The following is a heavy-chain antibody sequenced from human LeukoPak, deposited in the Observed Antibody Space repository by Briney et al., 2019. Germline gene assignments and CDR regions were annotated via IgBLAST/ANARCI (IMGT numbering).Heavy chain of an antibody. J-gene: IGHJ4*02. Sequence: RGSLRLSCAASGFTFSSYSMNWVRQAPGKGLEWVSSISSSSNYIYYADSVKGRFTISRDNAKNSLYLQMNSLRAEDTAVYYCARERGDGYNWYFDYWGQGTLVTVSS. CDR2: ISSSSNYI. D-gene: IGHD5-24*01. V-gene: IGHV3-21*01. CDR3: ARERGDGYNWYFDY. CDR1: GFTFSSYS.